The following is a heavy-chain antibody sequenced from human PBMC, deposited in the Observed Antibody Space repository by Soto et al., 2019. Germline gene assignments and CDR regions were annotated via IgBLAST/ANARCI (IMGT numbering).Heavy chain of an antibody. CDR1: GAPFSSYA. CDR2: IIPNFGSA. V-gene: IGHV1-69*06. J-gene: IGHJ4*02. CDR3: AKEQNIAVMTLLRLDY. D-gene: IGHD2-8*01. Sequence: QVQLVQSGAEVKQPGSSVKVSCKASGAPFSSYAISWVRQAPGQGLEWMGGIIPNFGSANYAREFQGRVTMTADTSAHTAYMELSSLTSKDTAVYYCAKEQNIAVMTLLRLDYWGRGTLVTVYS.